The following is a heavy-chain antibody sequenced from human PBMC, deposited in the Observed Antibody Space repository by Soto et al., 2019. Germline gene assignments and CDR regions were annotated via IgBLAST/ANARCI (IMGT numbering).Heavy chain of an antibody. J-gene: IGHJ5*02. Sequence: GASVKVSCKASGYTFTSYDINWVRQATGQGLEWMGWMNPNSGNTGYAQKFQGRVTMTRNTSISTAYMELSSLRSEDTAVYYCAASPDYYGPNNNWIDPRGQGTLVTVSS. D-gene: IGHD3-10*01. V-gene: IGHV1-8*01. CDR1: GYTFTSYD. CDR2: MNPNSGNT. CDR3: AASPDYYGPNNNWIDP.